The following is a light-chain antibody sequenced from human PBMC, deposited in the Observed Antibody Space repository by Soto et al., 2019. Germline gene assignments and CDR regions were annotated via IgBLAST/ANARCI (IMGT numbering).Light chain of an antibody. Sequence: EIVLTQSPATLSLSPGERATLSCRASQSVNSYLAWYQQKPGQAPRLLIYDTSNRATGIPARFSGSGSGTDFTLTISSLEPEDFAVYYCQQRSSELTFGGGTKVDIK. CDR3: QQRSSELT. CDR1: QSVNSY. J-gene: IGKJ4*01. CDR2: DTS. V-gene: IGKV3-11*01.